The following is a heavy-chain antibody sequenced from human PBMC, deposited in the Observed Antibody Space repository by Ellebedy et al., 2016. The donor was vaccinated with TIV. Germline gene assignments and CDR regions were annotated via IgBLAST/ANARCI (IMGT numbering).Heavy chain of an antibody. CDR2: IYPGDSDT. D-gene: IGHD4-23*01. CDR3: ARLCDYGGNSGCFDY. Sequence: GESLKISCKGSGYSFTSYWIGWVRQMPGKGLEWTGIIYPGDSDTRYSPSFQGQVTISADKSISTAYLQWSSLKASDTAMYYCARLCDYGGNSGCFDYWGQGTLVTVSS. CDR1: GYSFTSYW. J-gene: IGHJ4*02. V-gene: IGHV5-51*01.